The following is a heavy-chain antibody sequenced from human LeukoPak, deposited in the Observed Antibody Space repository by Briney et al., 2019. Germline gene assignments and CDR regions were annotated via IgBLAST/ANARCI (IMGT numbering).Heavy chain of an antibody. Sequence: ASVKVSCKASGYTFTSYDINWVRQATGQGLEWMGWISAYNGNTNYAQKLQGRVTMTTDTSTSTAYMELRSLRSDDTAVYYCASAVTNPFGDYWGQGTLVTVSS. J-gene: IGHJ4*02. CDR1: GYTFTSYD. D-gene: IGHD4-17*01. CDR3: ASAVTNPFGDY. V-gene: IGHV1-18*01. CDR2: ISAYNGNT.